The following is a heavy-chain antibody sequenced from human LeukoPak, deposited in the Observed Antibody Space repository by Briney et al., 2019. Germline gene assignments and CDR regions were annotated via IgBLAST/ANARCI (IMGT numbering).Heavy chain of an antibody. CDR1: GGSISTYY. CDR3: ARHYGP. V-gene: IGHV4-59*08. D-gene: IGHD3-10*01. CDR2: IYYSGST. Sequence: KTSETLSLTCTVSGGSISTYYGNWIRQAPGKGLEWIGYIYYSGSTNYNPSLKSRVAMSVDTSRNQFSLKLNSVTAADTAVYYCARHYGPWGQGTLVTVSS. J-gene: IGHJ5*02.